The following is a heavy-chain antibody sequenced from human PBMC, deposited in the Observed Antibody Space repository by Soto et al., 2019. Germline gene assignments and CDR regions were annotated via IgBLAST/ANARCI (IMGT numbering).Heavy chain of an antibody. CDR1: GGSISGYY. CDR2: IYYSGST. V-gene: IGHV4-59*01. D-gene: IGHD2-2*02. CDR3: ARDPGYCSSTSCYTDYYYGMDV. J-gene: IGHJ6*02. Sequence: PSETLSLTCTVSGGSISGYYWSWIRQPPGKGLEWIGYIYYSGSTNYNPSLKSRVTISVDTSKNQFSLKLSSVTAADTAVYYCARDPGYCSSTSCYTDYYYGMDVWGQGTTVTVSS.